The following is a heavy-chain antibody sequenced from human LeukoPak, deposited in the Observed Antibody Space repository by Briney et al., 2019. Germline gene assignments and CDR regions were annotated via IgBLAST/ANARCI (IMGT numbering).Heavy chain of an antibody. CDR3: AREAGTVRNFDY. D-gene: IGHD1/OR15-1a*01. Sequence: SETLSLTCTVSGGSISRSSHFWGWVRQPPGKGLEWIGSVSYAGSTYSNPSLKGRVSISVDTSKNQFSLKLSSVTAADTAVYYCAREAGTVRNFDYWGQGTLVTVSS. CDR1: GGSISRSSHF. CDR2: VSYAGST. J-gene: IGHJ4*02. V-gene: IGHV4-39*07.